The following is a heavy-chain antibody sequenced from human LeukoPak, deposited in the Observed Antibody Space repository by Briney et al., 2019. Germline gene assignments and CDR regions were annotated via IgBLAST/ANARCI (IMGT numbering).Heavy chain of an antibody. CDR3: ARDQTVTTERYDYYYYYGMDV. Sequence: PGGSLRLSCAASGFTFSSYAMHWVRQAPGKGLEWVAVISYDGSNKYYADSVKGRLTISRDNPKNTLYLQMNSLRAEDTAVYYCARDQTVTTERYDYYYYYGMDVWGQGTTVTVSS. D-gene: IGHD4-11*01. CDR1: GFTFSSYA. CDR2: ISYDGSNK. V-gene: IGHV3-30-3*01. J-gene: IGHJ6*02.